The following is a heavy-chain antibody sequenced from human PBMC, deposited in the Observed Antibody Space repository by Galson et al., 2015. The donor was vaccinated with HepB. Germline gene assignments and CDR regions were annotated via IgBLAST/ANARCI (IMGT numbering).Heavy chain of an antibody. J-gene: IGHJ3*02. V-gene: IGHV1-2*06. CDR3: ARDPRAYDAFDI. Sequence: SVKVSCKASGYTFTGYYMHWVRQAPGQGLEWMGRINPNSGGTDYAQKFQGRVTMTRDTSISTAYMELSRLRSDDTAVYYCARDPRAYDAFDIWGQGTMVTVSS. D-gene: IGHD2-21*01. CDR1: GYTFTGYY. CDR2: INPNSGGT.